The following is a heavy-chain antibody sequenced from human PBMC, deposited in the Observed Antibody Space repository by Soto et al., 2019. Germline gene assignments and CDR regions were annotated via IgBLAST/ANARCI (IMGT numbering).Heavy chain of an antibody. Sequence: SETLSLTCAVYGGSFSGYYWSWIRQPPGKGLEWIGEINHSGSTNYNPSLKSRVTISVDTSKNQFSLKLSSVTAADTAVYYCARARGSYYYGSGSYYNYFDYWGQGTLVTVSS. V-gene: IGHV4-34*01. CDR2: INHSGST. CDR3: ARARGSYYYGSGSYYNYFDY. CDR1: GGSFSGYY. J-gene: IGHJ4*02. D-gene: IGHD3-10*01.